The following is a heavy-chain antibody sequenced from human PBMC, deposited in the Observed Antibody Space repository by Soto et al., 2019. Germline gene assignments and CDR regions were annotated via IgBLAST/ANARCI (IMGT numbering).Heavy chain of an antibody. D-gene: IGHD3-10*01. CDR3: ARRSGSYGPFDF. CDR1: GYYFATYW. J-gene: IGHJ4*02. Sequence: PGESLKISCKGSGYYFATYWIGWVRQLPGKGLEWMGIIYPRDSDTRYSPSFQGQVTISADKSISTSYLQWSSLRASDTAMYYCARRSGSYGPFDFWGQGTLVTVSS. V-gene: IGHV5-51*01. CDR2: IYPRDSDT.